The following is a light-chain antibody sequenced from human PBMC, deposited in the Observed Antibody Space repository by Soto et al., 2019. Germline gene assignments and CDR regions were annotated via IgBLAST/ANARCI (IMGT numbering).Light chain of an antibody. Sequence: EIVLTQSPGTLSLSPGERATLSCRASQSVSSSYLAWYQQKPGQAPRLLIYGASSRATGIPDRFSGSGSGTDFALTISGLEREDFAVYYCQQYGSSQSFGQGTKVEIK. J-gene: IGKJ1*01. CDR1: QSVSSSY. CDR2: GAS. V-gene: IGKV3-20*01. CDR3: QQYGSSQS.